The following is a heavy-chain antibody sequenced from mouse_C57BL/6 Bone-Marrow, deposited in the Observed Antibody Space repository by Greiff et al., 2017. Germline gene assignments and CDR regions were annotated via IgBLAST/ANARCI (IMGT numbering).Heavy chain of an antibody. CDR3: ARGHFYYYGGNHGYFDV. J-gene: IGHJ1*03. V-gene: IGHV1-9*01. CDR1: GYTFTGYW. D-gene: IGHD1-1*01. Sequence: QVQLQQSGAELMKPGASVKLSCKATGYTFTGYWIEWVKQRPGHGLEWIAEILPGSGSTHYNEKFKGKATFTADTSSNTAYMQLSSLTSEDSAIFEGARGHFYYYGGNHGYFDVWGTGTTVTVSS. CDR2: ILPGSGST.